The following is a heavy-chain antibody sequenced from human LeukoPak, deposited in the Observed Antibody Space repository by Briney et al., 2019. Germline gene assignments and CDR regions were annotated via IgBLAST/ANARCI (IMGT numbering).Heavy chain of an antibody. D-gene: IGHD3-22*01. V-gene: IGHV1-2*06. CDR2: INPNSGGT. J-gene: IGHJ4*02. CDR1: GYTFTGYY. Sequence: ASVKVSCKASGYTFTGYYMHWVRQAPGQGLEWMGRINPNSGGTNYAQKFQGRVTMTRDTSISTAYMELSRLRSDDTAVYYCARENYYDSSGYRYYFDYWGQGTLVTVSS. CDR3: ARENYYDSSGYRYYFDY.